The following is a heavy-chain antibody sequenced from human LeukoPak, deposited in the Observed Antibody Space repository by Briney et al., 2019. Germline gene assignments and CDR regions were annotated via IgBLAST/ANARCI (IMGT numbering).Heavy chain of an antibody. V-gene: IGHV6-1*01. CDR2: TYYRSKWYN. J-gene: IGHJ3*02. CDR3: ARDSRASYSGSWYGGRAAFDI. D-gene: IGHD6-13*01. Sequence: SQTLSLTCAISGDSVSSNSAAWNWIRQSPSRGLEWLGRTYYRSKWYNDYAVSVKSRITINPDTSKNQFSLQLNSVTPEDTAVYYCARDSRASYSGSWYGGRAAFDIWGQGTMVTVSS. CDR1: GDSVSSNSAA.